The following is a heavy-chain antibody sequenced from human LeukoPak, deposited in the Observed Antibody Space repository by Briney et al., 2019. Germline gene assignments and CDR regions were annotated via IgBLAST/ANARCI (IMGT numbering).Heavy chain of an antibody. J-gene: IGHJ6*03. V-gene: IGHV3-21*01. CDR2: ISSSSSYI. CDR3: ARDDSGYDLPNYYYYYMDV. Sequence: PGGSLRLSCAASGFTFSSYSMNWVRQAPGKGLEWVSSISSSSSYIYYADSVKGRFTISRDNAKNSLYLQMNSLRAEDTAVYCCARDDSGYDLPNYYYYYMDVWGKGTTVTVSS. CDR1: GFTFSSYS. D-gene: IGHD5-12*01.